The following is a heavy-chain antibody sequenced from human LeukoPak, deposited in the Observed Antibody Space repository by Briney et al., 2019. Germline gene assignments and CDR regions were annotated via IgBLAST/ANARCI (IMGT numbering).Heavy chain of an antibody. CDR1: GFTFSSYA. J-gene: IGHJ6*03. V-gene: IGHV3-23*01. Sequence: GGFLRLSCAASGFTFSSYAMSWVRQAPGKGLEWVSAISGSGGSTYYADSVKGRFTISRDNSKNTLYLQMNSLRAEDTAVYYCTKYSSGWFYYYYMDVWGKGTTVTVSS. CDR3: TKYSSGWFYYYYMDV. CDR2: ISGSGGST. D-gene: IGHD6-19*01.